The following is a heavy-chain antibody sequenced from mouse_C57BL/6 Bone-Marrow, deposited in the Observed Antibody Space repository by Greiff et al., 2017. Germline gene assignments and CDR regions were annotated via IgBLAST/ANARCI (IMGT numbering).Heavy chain of an antibody. CDR3: ARTDGYSPPWFAY. CDR2: IHPNSGST. CDR1: GYTFTSYW. J-gene: IGHJ3*01. D-gene: IGHD2-3*01. V-gene: IGHV1-64*01. Sequence: VQLQQPGAELVKPGASVKLSCKASGYTFTSYWMHWVKQRPGQGLEWIGMIHPNSGSTNYTEKFKSKATLTVDKHSSTAYMQLSSLTSEDSAVYYCARTDGYSPPWFAYWGQGTLVTVSA.